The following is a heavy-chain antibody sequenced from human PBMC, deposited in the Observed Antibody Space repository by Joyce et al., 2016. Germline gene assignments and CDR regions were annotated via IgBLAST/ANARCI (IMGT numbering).Heavy chain of an antibody. D-gene: IGHD6-6*01. CDR3: VRGISARPGGPNWFDP. J-gene: IGHJ5*02. Sequence: EVQLVESGGGLVQPGGSLRLSCAASGFSFSGYWLHWVRQAPGKGRVWVSRINTDGSSTRFADSGKGRFTIARDNAKNTLYLQMNSLRAEDTAVYYCVRGISARPGGPNWFDPWGQGTLVTVSS. CDR1: GFSFSGYW. V-gene: IGHV3-74*01. CDR2: INTDGSST.